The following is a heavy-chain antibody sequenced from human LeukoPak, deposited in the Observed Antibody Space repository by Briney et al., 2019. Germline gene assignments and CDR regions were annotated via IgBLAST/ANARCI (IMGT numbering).Heavy chain of an antibody. D-gene: IGHD2-2*01. CDR1: GDSVSSNSVT. CDR3: ARRLTQYDCFDP. Sequence: SQILSLTCALSGDSVSSNSVTWNWIRQSPSRGLEWLGRTYYRSTWYNDYAVSVRGRITVNPDTSKNQFSLHLNSVTPEDTAVYYCARRLTQYDCFDPWGQGILVTVSS. V-gene: IGHV6-1*01. J-gene: IGHJ5*02. CDR2: TYYRSTWYN.